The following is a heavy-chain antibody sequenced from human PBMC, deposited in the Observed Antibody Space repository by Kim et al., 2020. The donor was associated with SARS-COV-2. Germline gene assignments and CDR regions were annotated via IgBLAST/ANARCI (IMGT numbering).Heavy chain of an antibody. Sequence: SETLSLTCAFSGGSISSSNWWSWVRQPPGKGLEWIGEIYHSGSTNYNPSLKSRVTISVDKSKNQFSLKLSSVTAADTAVYYCARDGYNSAGFGPDDAFDIWGQGTMVTVSS. D-gene: IGHD5-12*01. CDR3: ARDGYNSAGFGPDDAFDI. V-gene: IGHV4-4*02. J-gene: IGHJ3*02. CDR1: GGSISSSNW. CDR2: IYHSGST.